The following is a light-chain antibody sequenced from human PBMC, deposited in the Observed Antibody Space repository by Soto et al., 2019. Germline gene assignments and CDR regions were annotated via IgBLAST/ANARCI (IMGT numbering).Light chain of an antibody. CDR3: QQFSTYPLT. CDR1: QGISSA. J-gene: IGKJ4*01. V-gene: IGKV1-13*02. CDR2: DVS. Sequence: AIQLTQSPSSLSTSLGDRVTITCRTSQGISSALAWYRQRPGKAPALLIYDVSTLASGVTSRFRGSGSGTDFTLTISGLQPEDFETYYCQQFSTYPLTFGEGTNVAI.